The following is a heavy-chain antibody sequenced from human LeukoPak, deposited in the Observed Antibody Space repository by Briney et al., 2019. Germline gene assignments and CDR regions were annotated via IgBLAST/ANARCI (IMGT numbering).Heavy chain of an antibody. D-gene: IGHD3-22*01. V-gene: IGHV3-21*01. CDR3: ARDGIYYDSSGLDY. J-gene: IGHJ4*02. CDR1: GFTFSSYS. CDR2: ITSSSSYI. Sequence: EGSLRLSCAASGFTFSSYSMNWVRQAPGKGLEWVSSITSSSSYIYCADSVKGRFTISRDNAKNSLYLQMNSLRAEDTAVYYCARDGIYYDSSGLDYWGQGTLVTVSS.